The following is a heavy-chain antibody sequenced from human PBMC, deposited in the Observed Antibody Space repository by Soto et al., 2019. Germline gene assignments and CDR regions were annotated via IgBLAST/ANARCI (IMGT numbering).Heavy chain of an antibody. V-gene: IGHV3-23*01. Sequence: VQLLESGGGLVQPGGSLRLSCAASGFTFSSYAMSWVRQAPGKGLEWVSAISGSGGSTYYADSVKGRFTISRDNSKNTLYLQMNSLRAEDTAVYYCAKDGGIAVAGLTTFDYWGQGTLVTVSS. J-gene: IGHJ4*02. CDR1: GFTFSSYA. CDR3: AKDGGIAVAGLTTFDY. D-gene: IGHD6-19*01. CDR2: ISGSGGST.